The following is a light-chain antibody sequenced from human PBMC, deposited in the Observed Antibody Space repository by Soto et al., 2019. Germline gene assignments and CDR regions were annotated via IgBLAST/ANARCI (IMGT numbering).Light chain of an antibody. CDR1: SSDVGGYNR. J-gene: IGLJ1*01. CDR3: SSYTSSSTYV. CDR2: EVS. Sequence: QSLLTQPPSVSVSPGQSVTFSSTGTSSDVGGYNRVSWYRQPPGTAPKLMIYEVSNRPSGVPDRFSGSKSGNTASLTISGLQAEDEADYYCSSYTSSSTYVFGTGTKVTVL. V-gene: IGLV2-18*02.